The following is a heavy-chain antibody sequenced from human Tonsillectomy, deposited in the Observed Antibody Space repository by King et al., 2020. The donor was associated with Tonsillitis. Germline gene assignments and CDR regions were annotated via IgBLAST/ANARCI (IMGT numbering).Heavy chain of an antibody. Sequence: VQLQQWGAGLLKPSETLSLTCAVYGGSFSGYYWSWIRQPPGKGLEWIGEINHSGSTNYNPSLKSRVTISVDTSKNQFSLKLGSVTAADTAVYYCASKDSSSSWFDPWGQGTLVTVSS. V-gene: IGHV4-34*01. J-gene: IGHJ5*02. CDR2: INHSGST. D-gene: IGHD6-6*01. CDR3: ASKDSSSSWFDP. CDR1: GGSFSGYY.